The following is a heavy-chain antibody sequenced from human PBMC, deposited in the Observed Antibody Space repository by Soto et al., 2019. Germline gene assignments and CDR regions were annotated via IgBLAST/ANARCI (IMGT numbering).Heavy chain of an antibody. CDR3: ARAQPTYSSSYFDY. CDR1: GSTFSSYA. Sequence: EVQLLESGGDLVQPGGSLRLSCAASGSTFSSYAMSWIRQAPGKGLEWVSTISGRGDDTYYTDSVKGRFTISRDNSKNTLYVHMKSLRAEDTAVYYCARAQPTYSSSYFDYWGQGTLVTVSS. CDR2: ISGRGDDT. V-gene: IGHV3-23*01. D-gene: IGHD3-22*01. J-gene: IGHJ4*02.